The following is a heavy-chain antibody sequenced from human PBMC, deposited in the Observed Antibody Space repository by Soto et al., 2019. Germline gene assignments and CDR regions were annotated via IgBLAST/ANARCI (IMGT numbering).Heavy chain of an antibody. CDR2: IIPIFGTA. Sequence: SVKVSCKASGGTFSSYAISWVRQAPGQGLEWMGGIIPIFGTANYAQKFQGRVTITADESTSTAYMELSSLRSEDTAVYYCATSPYYDFWSGYYYYYGMDVWGQGTTVTVSS. CDR3: ATSPYYDFWSGYYYYYGMDV. J-gene: IGHJ6*02. V-gene: IGHV1-69*13. CDR1: GGTFSSYA. D-gene: IGHD3-3*01.